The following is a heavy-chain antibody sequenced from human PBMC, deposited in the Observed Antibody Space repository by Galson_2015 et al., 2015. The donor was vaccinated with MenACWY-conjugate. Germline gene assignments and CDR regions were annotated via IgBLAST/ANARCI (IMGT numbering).Heavy chain of an antibody. Sequence: SETLSLTCAVSGGSMSSSHYWSWVRQPPGKGLEWIGKIYHSGSTNYNPSLRSRLTISVDKSKNQFSLKLTSLTAADTAIYYCTRDRVSGNGWHWYMDIWGKGTTVTVSS. D-gene: IGHD6-19*01. CDR3: TRDRVSGNGWHWYMDI. CDR2: IYHSGST. CDR1: GGSMSSSHY. V-gene: IGHV4-4*02. J-gene: IGHJ6*03.